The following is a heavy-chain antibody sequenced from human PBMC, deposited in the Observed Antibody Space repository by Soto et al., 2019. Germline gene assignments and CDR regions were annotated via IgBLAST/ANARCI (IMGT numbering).Heavy chain of an antibody. V-gene: IGHV4-30-4*01. D-gene: IGHD3-9*01. CDR3: ARELRYFEGFDP. CDR2: IYYSGST. Sequence: SETLSLTCTVSGGSISSGEYYWSWIRQPPGKGLEWIGYIYYSGSTYYNPSLKSRVTISVDTSKNQFSLKLSSVTAADTAVYYCARELRYFEGFDPWGQGTLVTVSS. J-gene: IGHJ5*02. CDR1: GGSISSGEYY.